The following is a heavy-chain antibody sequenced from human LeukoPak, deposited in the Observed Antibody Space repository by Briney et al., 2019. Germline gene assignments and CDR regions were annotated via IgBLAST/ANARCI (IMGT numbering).Heavy chain of an antibody. CDR3: AKMAPISGRPREGFDH. Sequence: PGGSLRLSCAASGFTFSSYWMHWVRQAPGKGLVWVSRINTDGSSTSYADSVKGRFTISRANSESTLYLQMNSLRAEDTAVYYCAKMAPISGRPREGFDHWGQGTLVTVSS. CDR2: INTDGSST. CDR1: GFTFSSYW. V-gene: IGHV3-74*01. J-gene: IGHJ4*02. D-gene: IGHD1-26*01.